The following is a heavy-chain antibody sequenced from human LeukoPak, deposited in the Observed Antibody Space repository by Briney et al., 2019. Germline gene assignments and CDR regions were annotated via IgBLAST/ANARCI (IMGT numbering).Heavy chain of an antibody. V-gene: IGHV5-51*01. CDR2: IYPDDSDT. D-gene: IGHD3-22*01. CDR1: GYSFTSYW. CDR3: ARLANYYDSRGYYAY. J-gene: IGHJ4*02. Sequence: GESLKISCKGSGYSFTSYWIAWVRQMPGKGLEWMGIIYPDDSDTRYSPSFQGQVTISADKSISTAYLQWSSLKASDTAMYYCARLANYYDSRGYYAYWGQGTLVTVSS.